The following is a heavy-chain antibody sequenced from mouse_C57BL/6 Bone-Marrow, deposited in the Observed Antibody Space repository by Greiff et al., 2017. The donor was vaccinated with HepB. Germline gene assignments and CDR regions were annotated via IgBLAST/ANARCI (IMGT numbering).Heavy chain of an antibody. V-gene: IGHV8-8*01. Sequence: QVTLKESGPGILQPSQTLSLTCSFSGFSLSTFGLGVGWIRQPSGKGLEWLAHIWWDDDKYYNPALKSRLTISKDTPKNQVFLKIANVDTADTATYYCARIPTYYGSSPYWYFDVWGTGTTVTVSS. D-gene: IGHD1-1*01. CDR2: IWWDDDK. CDR1: GFSLSTFGLG. J-gene: IGHJ1*03. CDR3: ARIPTYYGSSPYWYFDV.